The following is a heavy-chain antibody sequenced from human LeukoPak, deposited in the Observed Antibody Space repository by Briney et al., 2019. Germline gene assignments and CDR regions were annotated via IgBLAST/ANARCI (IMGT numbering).Heavy chain of an antibody. V-gene: IGHV3-20*04. CDR2: INWNGGST. J-gene: IGHJ6*03. D-gene: IGHD2-2*01. CDR1: GFTFDDYG. Sequence: PGGSLRLSCAASGFTFDDYGMSWVRQAPGKGLEWVSGINWNGGSTGYADSVKGRFTISRDNAKNSLYLQMNSLRAEDTALYYCAREGYCSSTSCPLHCYMDVWGKGTTVTVSS. CDR3: AREGYCSSTSCPLHCYMDV.